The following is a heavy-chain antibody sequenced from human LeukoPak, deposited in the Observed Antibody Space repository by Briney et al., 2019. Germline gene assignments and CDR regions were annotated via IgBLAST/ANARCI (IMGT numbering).Heavy chain of an antibody. D-gene: IGHD1-26*01. V-gene: IGHV5-51*01. J-gene: IGHJ3*02. CDR1: GYSFTNYW. CDR2: IYPGDSDI. CDR3: ARHHILGDSIPAFDI. Sequence: GESLKISCKGSGYSFTNYWIAWVRQMPGKGLEWMGIIYPGDSDIRYSPSFQGQVTISVDKSVTTAYLQWSSLKASDTAMYYCARHHILGDSIPAFDIWGRGTMVTVSS.